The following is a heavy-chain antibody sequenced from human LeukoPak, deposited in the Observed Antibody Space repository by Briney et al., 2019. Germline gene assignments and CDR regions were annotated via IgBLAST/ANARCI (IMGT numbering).Heavy chain of an antibody. J-gene: IGHJ4*02. CDR3: AADPLYYYYDSSGYLGY. V-gene: IGHV1-58*02. CDR2: IVVGSGNT. CDR1: GFTFTSSA. D-gene: IGHD3-22*01. Sequence: SVKVSCKASGFTFTSSAMQWVRQARGQRLEWIGWIVVGSGNTNYAQKLQERVTITRDMSTSTAYMELSSLRSEDTAVYYCAADPLYYYYDSSGYLGYWGQGTLVAVSS.